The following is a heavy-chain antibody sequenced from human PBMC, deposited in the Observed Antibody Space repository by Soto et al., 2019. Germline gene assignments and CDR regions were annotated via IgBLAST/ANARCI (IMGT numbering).Heavy chain of an antibody. CDR3: ARVRGSEGGFDY. CDR2: ISSSSSYI. V-gene: IGHV3-21*01. D-gene: IGHD2-15*01. J-gene: IGHJ4*02. CDR1: GFTFSSYS. Sequence: VQLVESGGGVVQPGRSLRLSCAASGFTFSSYSMNWVRQAPGKGLEWVSSISSSSSYIYYADSVKGRFTISRDNAKNSLYLQMNSLRAEDTAVYYCARVRGSEGGFDYWGQGTLVTVSS.